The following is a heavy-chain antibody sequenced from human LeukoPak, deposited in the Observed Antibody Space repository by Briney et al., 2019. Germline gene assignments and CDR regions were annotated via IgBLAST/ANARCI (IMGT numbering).Heavy chain of an antibody. D-gene: IGHD3-10*01. Sequence: ASVKVSCKASGYTFTSYDINWVRQAAGQGLEWMGWMNPNSGNTGYAQKFQGRVAMTRNTSISTAYMELNSLRSEDTAVFYCARSSSYYGSGSYYNVFNFDYWGQGTLVTVSS. CDR2: MNPNSGNT. CDR3: ARSSSYYGSGSYYNVFNFDY. CDR1: GYTFTSYD. J-gene: IGHJ4*02. V-gene: IGHV1-8*01.